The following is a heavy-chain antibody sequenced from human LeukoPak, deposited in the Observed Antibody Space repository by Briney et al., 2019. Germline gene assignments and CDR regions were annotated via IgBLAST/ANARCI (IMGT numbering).Heavy chain of an antibody. CDR1: GFTFSSYV. V-gene: IGHV3-30-3*01. J-gene: IGHJ6*02. CDR2: ISYDGSNK. Sequence: GGSLRLSCAASGFTFSSYVMHWVRQAPGKGLEWVAVISYDGSNKYYADSVKGRFTISRDNSKNTLYLQMNSLRAEDTAVYYCATERSSGWYVFYYGMDVWGQGTTVTVSS. CDR3: ATERSSGWYVFYYGMDV. D-gene: IGHD6-19*01.